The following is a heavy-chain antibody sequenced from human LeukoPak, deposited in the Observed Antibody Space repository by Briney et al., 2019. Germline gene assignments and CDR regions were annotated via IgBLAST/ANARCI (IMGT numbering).Heavy chain of an antibody. D-gene: IGHD1-26*01. CDR1: GHTLTDLS. CDR2: IDPEDGET. CDR3: ATGGIYSLLDY. V-gene: IGHV1-24*01. J-gene: IGHJ4*02. Sequence: GASVKVSCKVSGHTLTDLSTHWVRQAPGRGLEWMRGIDPEDGETIYAQKFQGRVTMTEDTSTDTAYMELSSLRSEDTAVYYCATGGIYSLLDYWGQGTLVTVSS.